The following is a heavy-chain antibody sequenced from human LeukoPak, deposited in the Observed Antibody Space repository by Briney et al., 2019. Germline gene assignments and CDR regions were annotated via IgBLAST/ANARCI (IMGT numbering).Heavy chain of an antibody. Sequence: GASVKVSCKASGYTFTGYYMHWVRQAPGQGLEWMGWINPNSGGTNYAQKFQGRVTMTRDTSISTAYMELSRLRSDDTAVYYCARFQDSCSGGSCYPPFDYWGQGTLVTVSS. D-gene: IGHD2-15*01. CDR2: INPNSGGT. J-gene: IGHJ4*02. CDR3: ARFQDSCSGGSCYPPFDY. V-gene: IGHV1-2*02. CDR1: GYTFTGYY.